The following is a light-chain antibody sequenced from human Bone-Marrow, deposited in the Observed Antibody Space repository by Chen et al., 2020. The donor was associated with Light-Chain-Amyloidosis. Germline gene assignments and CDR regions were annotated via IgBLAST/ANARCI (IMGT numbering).Light chain of an antibody. V-gene: IGLV3-25*03. CDR3: QSADSSGTYEVI. CDR1: ELATKY. J-gene: IGLJ2*01. CDR2: RDT. Sequence: SYELTQPLSVSVSPGQTARIACPGDELATKYAYWYQQKPGQAPVLVIHRDTERPSGISERFSGSSSGTTATLTSSGVQAEDEADYHCQSADSSGTYEVIFGGGTKLTVL.